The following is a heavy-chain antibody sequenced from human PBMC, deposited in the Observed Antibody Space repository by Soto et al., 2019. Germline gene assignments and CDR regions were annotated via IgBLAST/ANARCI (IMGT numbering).Heavy chain of an antibody. CDR3: ARDIDY. CDR1: GGSISSYY. V-gene: IGHV4-59*01. J-gene: IGHJ4*02. Sequence: SETLSLTCTVSGGSISSYYWSWIRQPPGKGLEWIGYIYYSGSTNYNPSLKSRVTISVDTSKNQFSLKLSSVTAADTAVYYCARDIDYWGQGTLVTVSS. CDR2: IYYSGST.